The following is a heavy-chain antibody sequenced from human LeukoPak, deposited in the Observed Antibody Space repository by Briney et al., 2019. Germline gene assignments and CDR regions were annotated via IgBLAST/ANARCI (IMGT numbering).Heavy chain of an antibody. CDR3: ARDLGAERFGEYFDL. Sequence: GGSLRLSCAASGFTFSSYWMHWVRQAPGKGLVWVSRINTDGSSTSYADSVKGRFTISRDNAKNTLYLQMNSLRAEDTAVYYCARDLGAERFGEYFDLWGRGTLVTVSS. J-gene: IGHJ2*01. D-gene: IGHD3-10*01. CDR1: GFTFSSYW. V-gene: IGHV3-74*01. CDR2: INTDGSST.